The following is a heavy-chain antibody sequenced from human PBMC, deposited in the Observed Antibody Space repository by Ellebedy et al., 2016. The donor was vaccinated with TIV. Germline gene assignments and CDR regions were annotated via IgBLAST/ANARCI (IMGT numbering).Heavy chain of an antibody. Sequence: ASVKVSCKASGYTFTGYYMHWVRQAPGQGLEWMGWINPNSGGTNYAQKFQGRVTMTRDTSISTAYMELSRLRSDDTAVYYCARGGWFGELSLKDFGYWGQGTLVTVSS. CDR3: ARGGWFGELSLKDFGY. CDR2: INPNSGGT. CDR1: GYTFTGYY. J-gene: IGHJ4*02. D-gene: IGHD3-10*01. V-gene: IGHV1-2*02.